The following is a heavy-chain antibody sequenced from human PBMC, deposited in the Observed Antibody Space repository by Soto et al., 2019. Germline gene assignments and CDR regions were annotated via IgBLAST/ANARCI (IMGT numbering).Heavy chain of an antibody. CDR2: SSGSGGTI. J-gene: IGHJ4*02. CDR1: GFTFSNYN. D-gene: IGHD5-12*01. V-gene: IGHV3-48*04. CDR3: ARGYSGYEY. Sequence: EVQVVESGGGLVQPGGSLRLSCAASGFTFSNYNMNWVRQAPGKGLEWVSSSSGSGGTINYADSVKGRFTVSRDNAKNPLYLHMNSLRVEDTAVYFCARGYSGYEYWGQGTLVTVSS.